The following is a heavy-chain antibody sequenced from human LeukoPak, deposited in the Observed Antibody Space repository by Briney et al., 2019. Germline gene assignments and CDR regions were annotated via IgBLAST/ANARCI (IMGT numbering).Heavy chain of an antibody. Sequence: ASVKVSRKASGYTFTGYYMHWVRQAPGQGLEWMGWINPNSGGTNYAQKFQGRVTMTRDTSISTAYMELSRLRSDDTAVYYCARDGEGEYRYNWNGPTKNWFDPWGQGTLVTVSS. V-gene: IGHV1-2*02. D-gene: IGHD1-1*01. CDR1: GYTFTGYY. CDR3: ARDGEGEYRYNWNGPTKNWFDP. CDR2: INPNSGGT. J-gene: IGHJ5*02.